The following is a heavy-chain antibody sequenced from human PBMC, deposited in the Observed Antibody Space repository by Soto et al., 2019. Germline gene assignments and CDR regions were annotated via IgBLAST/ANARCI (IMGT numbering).Heavy chain of an antibody. CDR1: GFTFSSYW. J-gene: IGHJ4*02. D-gene: IGHD2-8*01. CDR3: ARVPIGKYGVWNY. Sequence: EEQLVESGGGLGQPGGSLRLSCAASGFTFSSYWMHWVRQAPGKGLVWVSRINPGGTITDYADSVKGRFTISRDNAKNTVYLQVNSLRGDDTAEYFCARVPIGKYGVWNYWGQGTLVTVSS. V-gene: IGHV3-74*01. CDR2: INPGGTIT.